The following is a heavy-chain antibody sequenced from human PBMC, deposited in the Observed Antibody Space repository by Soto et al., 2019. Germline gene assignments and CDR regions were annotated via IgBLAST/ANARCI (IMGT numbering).Heavy chain of an antibody. CDR3: ARTYTAYDRYYFDS. CDR1: GASISSFY. D-gene: IGHD5-12*01. Sequence: SETPSLTCTVSGASISSFYWGWIRQPPGKGLEWIAYIYYTGSTKYNPSLKSRVTISVDTSQNQFSLRLSSVTAADTAVYYCARTYTAYDRYYFDSWGQGTLVTVSS. V-gene: IGHV4-59*08. J-gene: IGHJ4*02. CDR2: IYYTGST.